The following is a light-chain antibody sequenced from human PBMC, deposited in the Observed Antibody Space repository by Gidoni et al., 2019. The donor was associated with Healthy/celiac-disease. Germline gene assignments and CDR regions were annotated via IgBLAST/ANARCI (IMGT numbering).Light chain of an antibody. CDR3: QQYGSSPT. J-gene: IGKJ3*01. CDR2: DAS. Sequence: QKPGLAPRLLIYDASSRATGIPDRFSGSGSGTDFTLTISRLEPEDFAVYYCQQYGSSPTFGPGTKVDIK. V-gene: IGKV3D-20*01.